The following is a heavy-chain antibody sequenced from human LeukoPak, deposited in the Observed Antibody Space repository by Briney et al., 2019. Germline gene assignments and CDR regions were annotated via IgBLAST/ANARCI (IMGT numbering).Heavy chain of an antibody. J-gene: IGHJ6*03. CDR3: ARVLQNYYHMDV. CDR2: IYDSGSA. D-gene: IGHD3-3*01. V-gene: IGHV4-59*11. Sequence: SETLSLTCTVSGVFINSHYWSWIRQPPGKGLEWIGFIYDSGSANYKSSLKSRVTMTVDTSKNQFSLKLNSVSAADTAVYYCARVLQNYYHMDVWGKGTTVTVSS. CDR1: GVFINSHY.